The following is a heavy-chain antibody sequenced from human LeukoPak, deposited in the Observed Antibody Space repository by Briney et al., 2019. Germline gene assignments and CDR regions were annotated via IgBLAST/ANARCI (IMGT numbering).Heavy chain of an antibody. Sequence: PGGSLRLSCAASAFPFSTYTMHWVRQAPGKGLEWVSSISSSSTFKLYADSLKGRFTISRDNARNSLFLQMNSLRAEDTAVYYCARDSSIGYDRVNFDYWGQGTLVTVST. CDR2: ISSSSTFK. J-gene: IGHJ4*02. D-gene: IGHD3-22*01. CDR1: AFPFSTYT. V-gene: IGHV3-21*06. CDR3: ARDSSIGYDRVNFDY.